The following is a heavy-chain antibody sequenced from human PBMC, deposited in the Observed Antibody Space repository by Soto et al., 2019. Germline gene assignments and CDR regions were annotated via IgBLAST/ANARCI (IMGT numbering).Heavy chain of an antibody. J-gene: IGHJ4*02. V-gene: IGHV3-30*18. CDR1: GFTFSSYG. Sequence: PGGSLRLSCAASGFTFSSYGMHWVRQAPGKGLEWVAVISYDGSNKYYADSVKGRFTISRDNSKNTLYLQMNSLRAEDTAVYYCAKDLLFTFPTPLDYWGQGTLVTVSS. CDR3: AKDLLFTFPTPLDY. CDR2: ISYDGSNK. D-gene: IGHD3-10*01.